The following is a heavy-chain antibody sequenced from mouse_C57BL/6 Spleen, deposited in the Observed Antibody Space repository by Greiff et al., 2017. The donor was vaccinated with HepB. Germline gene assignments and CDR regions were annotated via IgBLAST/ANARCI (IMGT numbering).Heavy chain of an antibody. CDR1: GFTFSSYG. V-gene: IGHV5-6*01. CDR3: ARKSPHSAN. J-gene: IGHJ3*01. Sequence: EVQGVESGGDLVKPGGSLKLSCAASGFTFSSYGMAWVRQTPDKRLEWVATISSGGSYTYYPDSVKGRFTISRDNAKNTPYLQLSSLKSEDTAMYYCARKSPHSANWGQGTLVTVSA. CDR2: ISSGGSYT.